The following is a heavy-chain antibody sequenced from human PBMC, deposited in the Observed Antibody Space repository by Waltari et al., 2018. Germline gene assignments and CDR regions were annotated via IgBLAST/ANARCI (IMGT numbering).Heavy chain of an antibody. Sequence: QVQRVQSGAEVKKPGSSVTVSCKASGGTFSSYAISWVRQAPGQGLEWMGGIIPIFGTANYAQKFQGRVTITADESTSTAYMELSSLRSEDTAVYYCARNPTYYYDSSGYLCPDYWGQGTLVTVSS. J-gene: IGHJ4*02. CDR3: ARNPTYYYDSSGYLCPDY. CDR2: IIPIFGTA. V-gene: IGHV1-69*12. CDR1: GGTFSSYA. D-gene: IGHD3-22*01.